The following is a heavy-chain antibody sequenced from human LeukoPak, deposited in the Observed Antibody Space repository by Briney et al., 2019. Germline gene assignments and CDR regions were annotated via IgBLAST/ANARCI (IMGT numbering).Heavy chain of an antibody. CDR2: ISYSGST. Sequence: PSETLSLTCTVSGGSISSYFWSWIRQPPGKGLEWIGYISYSGSTNYNPSLKSRVTISVDTSKNQFSLKLSSVTAADTAIYYCARDPYNGGYGDSYYYYMDVWGKGTTVTISS. J-gene: IGHJ6*03. D-gene: IGHD1-26*01. V-gene: IGHV4-59*01. CDR3: ARDPYNGGYGDSYYYYMDV. CDR1: GGSISSYF.